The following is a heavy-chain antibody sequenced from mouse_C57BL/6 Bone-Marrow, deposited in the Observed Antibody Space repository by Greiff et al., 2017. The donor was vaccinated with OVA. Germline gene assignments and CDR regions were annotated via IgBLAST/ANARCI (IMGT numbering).Heavy chain of an antibody. D-gene: IGHD1-1*01. CDR3: ARGGNYYGSWFAY. CDR2: ISSGGSYT. Sequence: EVQRVESGGDLVKPGGSLKLSCAASGFTFSSYGMSWVRQTPDKRLEWVATISSGGSYTYYPDSVKGRFTISRDNAKNTLYLQMSSLKSEDTAMYYGARGGNYYGSWFAYWGQGTLVTVSA. J-gene: IGHJ3*01. V-gene: IGHV5-6*01. CDR1: GFTFSSYG.